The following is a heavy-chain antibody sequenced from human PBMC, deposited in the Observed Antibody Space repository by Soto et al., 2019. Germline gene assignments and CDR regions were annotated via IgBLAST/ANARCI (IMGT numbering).Heavy chain of an antibody. CDR1: GGTFSSYA. CDR3: ARNPGYYFDY. Sequence: GASVKVPCKASGGTFSSYAISWVRQAPGQGLEWMGGIIPIFGTANYAQKFQGRVTITADESTSTAYMELSSLRSEDTAVYYCARNPGYYFDYWGQGTLVTVSS. V-gene: IGHV1-69*13. J-gene: IGHJ4*02. CDR2: IIPIFGTA.